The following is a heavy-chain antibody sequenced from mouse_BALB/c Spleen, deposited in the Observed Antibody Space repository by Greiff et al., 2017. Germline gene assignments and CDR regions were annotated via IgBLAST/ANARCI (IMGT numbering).Heavy chain of an antibody. D-gene: IGHD1-1*01. CDR3: ARKNYGSKGAMDY. V-gene: IGHV2-2*02. CDR2: IWSGGST. CDR1: GFSLTSYG. J-gene: IGHJ4*01. Sequence: QVQLQQSGPGLVAPSQSLSITCTVSGFSLTSYGVHWVRQPPGKGLEWLGVIWSGGSTDYNAAFISRLSISKDNSKSQVFFKMNSLQANDTAIYYCARKNYGSKGAMDYWGQGTSVTVSS.